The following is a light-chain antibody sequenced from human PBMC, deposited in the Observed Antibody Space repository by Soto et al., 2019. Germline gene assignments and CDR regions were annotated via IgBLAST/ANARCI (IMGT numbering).Light chain of an antibody. CDR1: QSVSSTY. Sequence: DIVLTQSPGTLSLSPGERATLSCRASQSVSSTYLAWYQQKPGQAPRLLIYGASSRATGIPDRFSGSGSGTDFTLTLSRLEPEDFAVYYCQRYDISPFPFGQGTKLEIK. CDR2: GAS. J-gene: IGKJ2*01. CDR3: QRYDISPFP. V-gene: IGKV3-20*01.